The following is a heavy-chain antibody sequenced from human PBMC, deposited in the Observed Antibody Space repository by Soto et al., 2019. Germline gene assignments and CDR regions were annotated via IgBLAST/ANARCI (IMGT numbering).Heavy chain of an antibody. CDR1: GGSITSGGYS. J-gene: IGHJ4*02. V-gene: IGHV4-31*02. D-gene: IGHD3-3*01. Sequence: QVQLQESGPGLVKPSQTLSLTCYVSGGSITSGGYSWTWIHHQPGKALQWIGYIFDSGSAYYNPSLKCRLTTSVDTGKNLFSMELSSVTAADTAVYYCARGSGYYRNFDSWGQGTLVSVSS. CDR3: ARGSGYYRNFDS. CDR2: IFDSGSA.